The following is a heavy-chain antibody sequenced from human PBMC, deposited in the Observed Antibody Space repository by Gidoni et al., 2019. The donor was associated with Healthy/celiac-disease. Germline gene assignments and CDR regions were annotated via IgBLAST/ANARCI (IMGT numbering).Heavy chain of an antibody. CDR3: ARDLGIVVRPEYFQH. CDR2: ISSSGSTI. J-gene: IGHJ1*01. CDR1: GCTFSSYE. D-gene: IGHD3-22*01. Sequence: EVQLVESGGGLVQPGGSLRLSCAASGCTFSSYEMNWVRQAPGKGLGWVSYISSSGSTISYADSVKGRFTISRDNAKNSLYLQMNSLRAEDTAVYYCARDLGIVVRPEYFQHWGQGTLVTVSS. V-gene: IGHV3-48*03.